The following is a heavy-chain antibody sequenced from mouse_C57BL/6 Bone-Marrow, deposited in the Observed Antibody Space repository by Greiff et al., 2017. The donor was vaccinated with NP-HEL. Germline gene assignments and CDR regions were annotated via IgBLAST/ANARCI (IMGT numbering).Heavy chain of an antibody. CDR2: INPNNGGT. J-gene: IGHJ1*03. V-gene: IGHV1-18*01. D-gene: IGHD1-1*01. CDR1: GYTFTDYN. CDR3: ARGANYYGSSYTSYWYFDV. Sequence: EVQLQQSGPELVKPGASVKIPCKASGYTFTDYNMDWVKQSHGKSLEWIGDINPNNGGTIYDQKFKGKATLTVDKSSSTAYMELRSLTSEDTAVYYCARGANYYGSSYTSYWYFDVWGTGTTVTVSS.